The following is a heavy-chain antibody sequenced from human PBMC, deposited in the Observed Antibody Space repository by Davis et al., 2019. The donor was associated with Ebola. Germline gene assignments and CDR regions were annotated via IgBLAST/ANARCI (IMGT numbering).Heavy chain of an antibody. D-gene: IGHD6-19*01. CDR2: FYPGDSET. Sequence: GESLKISCKGSGYSFTSYWIGWVRQMPGKGLEWMGIFYPGDSETRYSPSFQGQVTISADKSISTAYLQWSSLKASDTAIYYCARAYRSGWSLGLGGYWGQGILVTVSS. CDR1: GYSFTSYW. J-gene: IGHJ4*02. CDR3: ARAYRSGWSLGLGGY. V-gene: IGHV5-51*01.